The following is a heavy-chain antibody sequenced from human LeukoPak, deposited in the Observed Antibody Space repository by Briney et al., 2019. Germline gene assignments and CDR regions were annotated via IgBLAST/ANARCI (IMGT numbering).Heavy chain of an antibody. V-gene: IGHV4-59*01. Sequence: PSETLSLTCTVSGGSISSYYWSWIRQPPGKGLEWIGYIYYSGSANSNPSLRSRVTISVDMSKNQFSLKLSSVTAADTAVYYCASAIRPPYYYGMDVWGQGTTVTVSS. CDR3: ASAIRPPYYYGMDV. CDR1: GGSISSYY. J-gene: IGHJ6*02. CDR2: IYYSGSA.